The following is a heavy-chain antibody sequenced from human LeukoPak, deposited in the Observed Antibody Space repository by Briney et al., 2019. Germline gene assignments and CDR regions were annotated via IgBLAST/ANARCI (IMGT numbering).Heavy chain of an antibody. CDR3: ARAPPNIVVVPAANYYFDY. J-gene: IGHJ4*02. D-gene: IGHD2-2*01. CDR2: IIPIFGTA. Sequence: ASVKVSCKASGGTFSSYAISWVRQAPGQGLEWMGGIIPIFGTANYAQKFQGRVTITADESTSTAYMELSSLRSEDTAVYYCARAPPNIVVVPAANYYFDYWGQGTLVTVSS. CDR1: GGTFSSYA. V-gene: IGHV1-69*01.